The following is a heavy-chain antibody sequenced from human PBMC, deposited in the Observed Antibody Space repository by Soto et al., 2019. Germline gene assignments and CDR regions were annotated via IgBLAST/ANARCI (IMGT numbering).Heavy chain of an antibody. CDR1: GFTFSSYS. CDR3: ARTRMATISGYFDY. V-gene: IGHV3-21*01. Sequence: PGGSLRLSCAASGFTFSSYSMNWVRQAPGKGLEWVSSISSSSSYIYYADSVKGRFTISRDNAKNSLYLQMNSLRAEDTAVYYCARTRMATISGYFDYWGQGTLVTVSS. J-gene: IGHJ4*02. D-gene: IGHD5-12*01. CDR2: ISSSSSYI.